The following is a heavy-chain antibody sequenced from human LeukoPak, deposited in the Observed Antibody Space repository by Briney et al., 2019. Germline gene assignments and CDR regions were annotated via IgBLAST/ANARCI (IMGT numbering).Heavy chain of an antibody. V-gene: IGHV3-7*01. CDR3: ARDIDRAHGD. CDR1: GFTFTSHW. D-gene: IGHD2-15*01. J-gene: IGHJ4*02. Sequence: GGSLRLSCAASGFTFTSHWMTWVRQAPGKWLEWVANIRGDGGDKYYVDSVKGRFTISRDNAKNSVYLQMNSLRGEDTAVYYCARDIDRAHGDWGQGTLVTVSS. CDR2: IRGDGGDK.